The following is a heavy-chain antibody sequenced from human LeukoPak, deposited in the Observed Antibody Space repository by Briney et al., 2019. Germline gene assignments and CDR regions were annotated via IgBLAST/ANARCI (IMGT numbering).Heavy chain of an antibody. D-gene: IGHD3-22*01. V-gene: IGHV4-59*11. CDR1: GVSISSHY. CDR2: IYYSGST. CDR3: ARTYYYDSSGYYSDY. Sequence: SGTLSLTCTVSGVSISSHYWSWIRQPPGKGPEWIAFIYYSGSTIYNPSLKSRVTISVDTSKNQFSLKLSSVTAADTAVYYCARTYYYDSSGYYSDYWGQGTLVTVSS. J-gene: IGHJ4*02.